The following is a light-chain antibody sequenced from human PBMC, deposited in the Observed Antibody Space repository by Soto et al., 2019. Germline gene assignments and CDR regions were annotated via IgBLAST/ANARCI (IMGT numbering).Light chain of an antibody. CDR2: TNN. Sequence: QLVLTQPPSASGTPGQRVTISCSGSSSNIGSNYVNWYQQLPGTAPKLLIHTNNQRPSGVPDRFSGSKSGTSASLAISGLQSEYEADYYCAAWDGSLMWVFGTGTKLTVL. CDR3: AAWDGSLMWV. CDR1: SSNIGSNY. J-gene: IGLJ1*01. V-gene: IGLV1-44*01.